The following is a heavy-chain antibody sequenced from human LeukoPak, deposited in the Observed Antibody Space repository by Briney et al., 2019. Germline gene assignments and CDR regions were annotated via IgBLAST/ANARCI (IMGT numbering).Heavy chain of an antibody. CDR3: ASVNPYSSGWYDLDY. Sequence: ASVKVSCKASGYTFTSYDINWVRQATGQGLEWMGWMNPNSGNTGYAQKFQGRVTMTRNTSISTAYMELSSLRSEGTAVYYCASVNPYSSGWYDLDYWGQGTLVTVSS. V-gene: IGHV1-8*01. CDR1: GYTFTSYD. D-gene: IGHD6-19*01. CDR2: MNPNSGNT. J-gene: IGHJ4*02.